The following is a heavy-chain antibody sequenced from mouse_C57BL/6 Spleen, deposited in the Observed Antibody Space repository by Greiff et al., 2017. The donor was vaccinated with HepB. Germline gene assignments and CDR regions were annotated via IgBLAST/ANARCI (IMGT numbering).Heavy chain of an antibody. D-gene: IGHD2-4*01. CDR2: ISGGGGNT. Sequence: EVKLVESGGGLVKPGGSLKLSCAASGFTFSSSTMSWVRQTPEKRLEWVATISGGGGNTYYPDSVKGRFTISRDTAKNTLYLQMSSLRSEDTALYYCARHGYYDYGYAMDYWGQGTSVTVSS. CDR1: GFTFSSST. CDR3: ARHGYYDYGYAMDY. V-gene: IGHV5-9*01. J-gene: IGHJ4*01.